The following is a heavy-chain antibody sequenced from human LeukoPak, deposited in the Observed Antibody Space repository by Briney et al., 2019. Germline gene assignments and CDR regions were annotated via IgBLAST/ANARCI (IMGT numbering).Heavy chain of an antibody. CDR3: ARVHIAVAARSGSDY. V-gene: IGHV1-46*01. Sequence: ASVKVSFKASGYTFTSYYIYWVRQALGQGLEWVGIINPSGGTTSYAQKFQGRVTMTRDMSTSTVYMELSSLRSEDTAVYYCARVHIAVAARSGSDYWGQGTLVTVSS. CDR1: GYTFTSYY. D-gene: IGHD6-19*01. J-gene: IGHJ4*02. CDR2: INPSGGTT.